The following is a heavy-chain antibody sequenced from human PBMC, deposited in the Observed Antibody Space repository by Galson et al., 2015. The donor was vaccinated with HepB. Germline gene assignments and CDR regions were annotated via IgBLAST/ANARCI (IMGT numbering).Heavy chain of an antibody. CDR2: IFYRGST. CDR3: ARHASDWYRSPFEY. Sequence: SETLSLTCTVSGASISSSSYYWGWIRQPPGKGLEWIGSIFYRGSTHYNPTFKSRVTISGDTSKNQFSLKLNSVTAADTAVYYCARHASDWYRSPFEYWGQGTLVTVSS. J-gene: IGHJ4*02. V-gene: IGHV4-39*01. D-gene: IGHD6-19*01. CDR1: GASISSSSYY.